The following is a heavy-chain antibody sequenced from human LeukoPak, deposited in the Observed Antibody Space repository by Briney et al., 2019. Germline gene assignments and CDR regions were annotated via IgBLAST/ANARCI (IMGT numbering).Heavy chain of an antibody. Sequence: ASVKVSCKASGYTFTSYDINWVRQATGQGLEWMGWMNPNSGNTGYAQKFQGRVTMTRNTSISTAYMELSSLRSEDMAVYYCARSIRSYYDFWSGPYGMDVWGQGTTVTVSS. CDR2: MNPNSGNT. V-gene: IGHV1-8*01. CDR3: ARSIRSYYDFWSGPYGMDV. J-gene: IGHJ6*02. CDR1: GYTFTSYD. D-gene: IGHD3-3*01.